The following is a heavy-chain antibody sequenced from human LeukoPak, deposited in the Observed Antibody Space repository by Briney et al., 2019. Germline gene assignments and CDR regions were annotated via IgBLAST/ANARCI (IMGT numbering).Heavy chain of an antibody. CDR2: ISAYNGNT. CDR3: ARGYCSSTSCWGFDY. J-gene: IGHJ4*02. D-gene: IGHD2-2*01. V-gene: IGHV1-18*01. Sequence: EASVKVSCKASGYTFTSYGISWVRQAPAQGLEGMGWISAYNGNTNYAQKLQGRVTMTTDTSTSTAYMELRSLRSDDTAVYYCARGYCSSTSCWGFDYWGQGTLVTVSS. CDR1: GYTFTSYG.